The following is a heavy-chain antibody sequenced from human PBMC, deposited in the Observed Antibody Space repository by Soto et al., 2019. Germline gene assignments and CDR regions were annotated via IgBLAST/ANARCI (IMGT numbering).Heavy chain of an antibody. D-gene: IGHD3-16*01. CDR3: ARADMITFGGPIYGMDV. V-gene: IGHV1-69*13. J-gene: IGHJ6*02. Sequence: GASVKVSCKASGGTFSSYAISWVRQAPGQGLEWMGGIIPIFGTANYAQKFQGRVTITADESTSTAYMELSSLRSEDTAVYYCARADMITFGGPIYGMDVWGQGTTVTVSS. CDR1: GGTFSSYA. CDR2: IIPIFGTA.